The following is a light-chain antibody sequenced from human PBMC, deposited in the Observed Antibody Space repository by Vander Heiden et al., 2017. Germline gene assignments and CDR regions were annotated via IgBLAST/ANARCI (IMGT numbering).Light chain of an antibody. CDR1: QSVSSY. CDR3: QQRET. V-gene: IGKV3-11*01. CDR2: DAS. J-gene: IGKJ1*01. Sequence: ELVLTQSPATLSLSPGERATLSCRASQSVSSYLAWYQQKPGQAPRLLIYDASNRATGIPARFSGSGSGTDFTLTISSLEPEDFAVYYCQQRETFGQGTKVEIK.